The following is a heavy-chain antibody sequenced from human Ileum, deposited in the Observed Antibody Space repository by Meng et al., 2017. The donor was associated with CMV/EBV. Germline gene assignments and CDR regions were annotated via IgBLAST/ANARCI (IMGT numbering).Heavy chain of an antibody. CDR1: GYNFVSYW. CDR3: ARGNDAFHI. J-gene: IGHJ3*02. D-gene: IGHD4-23*01. CDR2: IFPRDSDT. Sequence: GGSLRLSCKASGYNFVSYWIGWVRQTPGKGLEWMGIIFPRDSDTRYSPSFQGQVTISAGRSITTAYLQWSSLKASDSAIYYCARGNDAFHIWGQGTMVTVSS. V-gene: IGHV5-51*01.